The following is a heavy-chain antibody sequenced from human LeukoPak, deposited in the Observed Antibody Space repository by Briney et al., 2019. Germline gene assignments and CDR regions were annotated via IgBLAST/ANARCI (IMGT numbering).Heavy chain of an antibody. CDR3: AMTRLRGGMDV. V-gene: IGHV3-13*05. Sequence: AGSLRLSCAASGFTFTNYDMHWVRQATGEGLERVSAIGTAGDPYYPDSVRGRFTISRENAENSLYLQMNSLRAGDTAVYYCAMTRLRGGMDVWGRGTTVTVSS. D-gene: IGHD3-16*01. J-gene: IGHJ6*04. CDR1: GFTFTNYD. CDR2: IGTAGDP.